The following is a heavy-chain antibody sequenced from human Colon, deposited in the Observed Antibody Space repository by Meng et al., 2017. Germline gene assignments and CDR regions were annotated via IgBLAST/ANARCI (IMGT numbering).Heavy chain of an antibody. Sequence: HVQLQQLGGGLFKPSETLSLHCAVYGGPFSGYYWSWIRQPPGKGLEWIGEINHSGSTNYNPSLKSRVTISVDTSKNQFSLKLSSVTAADTAVYYCARGRYSGYLPWGQGTLVTVSS. CDR1: GGPFSGYY. J-gene: IGHJ5*02. V-gene: IGHV4-34*01. CDR3: ARGRYSGYLP. D-gene: IGHD5-12*01. CDR2: INHSGST.